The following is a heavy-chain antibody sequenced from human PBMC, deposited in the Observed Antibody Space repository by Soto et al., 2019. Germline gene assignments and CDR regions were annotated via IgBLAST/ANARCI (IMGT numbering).Heavy chain of an antibody. CDR1: GGTFNSNA. V-gene: IGHV1-69*13. J-gene: IGHJ4*02. Sequence: SVKVSCKASGGTFNSNAISWVRQAPGQGLEWMGGIIPIFGTADYAQKLQGRVTITADESTRTAYMELTSLRSEDTAIYYCARLGYCRGGTCYGEDYWGQGTLVTVSS. CDR2: IIPIFGTA. CDR3: ARLGYCRGGTCYGEDY. D-gene: IGHD2-15*01.